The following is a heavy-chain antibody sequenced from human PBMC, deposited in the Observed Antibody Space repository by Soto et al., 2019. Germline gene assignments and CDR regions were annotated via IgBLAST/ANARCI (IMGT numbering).Heavy chain of an antibody. CDR1: GYSFTSYY. CDR3: ASNIGKQHSVGFDY. V-gene: IGHV1-46*03. CDR2: INPSGGST. D-gene: IGHD6-13*01. Sequence: GTSVKLSCEACGYSFTSYYMHWVRQAPGQGLEWMGIINPSGGSTSYAQKFQGRVTMTRDTSTSTVYMELSSLRSEDTAVYYCASNIGKQHSVGFDYWGQGTLVTVSS. J-gene: IGHJ4*02.